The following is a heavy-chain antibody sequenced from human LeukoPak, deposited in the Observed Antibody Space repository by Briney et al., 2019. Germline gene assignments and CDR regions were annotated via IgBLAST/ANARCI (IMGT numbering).Heavy chain of an antibody. Sequence: PSETLSLTCTVSGGSISSGSYYWGWIRQPPGKGLEWIGSIYYSGSTYYNPSLKSRVTISVDTSKNQFSLKLSSVTATDTAVYYCARLSLTVVTARAYWGQGTLVTVSS. CDR3: ARLSLTVVTARAY. V-gene: IGHV4-39*01. CDR2: IYYSGST. J-gene: IGHJ4*02. D-gene: IGHD2-15*01. CDR1: GGSISSGSYY.